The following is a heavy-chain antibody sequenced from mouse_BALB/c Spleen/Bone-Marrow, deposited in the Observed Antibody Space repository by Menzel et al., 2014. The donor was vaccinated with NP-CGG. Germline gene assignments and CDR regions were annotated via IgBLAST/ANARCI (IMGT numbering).Heavy chain of an antibody. CDR1: GYTFTDYT. CDR2: INPNNGGT. D-gene: IGHD2-14*01. J-gene: IGHJ2*01. CDR3: AIPAYYRYDGY. V-gene: IGHV1-18*01. Sequence: VHVKQSGPELVKPGAAVKISCKTSGYTFTDYTMHWVKQSHGKSLEWIGGINPNNGGTSYNQKFKGKATLTVDKSSSTAYMELRSLTSEDSAVYYCAIPAYYRYDGYWGQGTTLTVSS.